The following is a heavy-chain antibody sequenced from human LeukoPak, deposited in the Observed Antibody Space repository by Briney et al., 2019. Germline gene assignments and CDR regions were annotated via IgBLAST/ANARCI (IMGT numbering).Heavy chain of an antibody. CDR3: ARANSSSWLGFHWFDP. D-gene: IGHD6-13*01. V-gene: IGHV4-30-4*07. J-gene: IGHJ5*02. CDR2: SYYSWSN. Sequence: SETLSLTCAVSGGSISSGGYSWSWIRQPPGKGREWIGSSYYSWSNYYNPSRKSRVTKTVDTSKNQVSLKLSSVTAADTAVYYCARANSSSWLGFHWFDPWGQGTLVTVSS. CDR1: GGSISSGGYS.